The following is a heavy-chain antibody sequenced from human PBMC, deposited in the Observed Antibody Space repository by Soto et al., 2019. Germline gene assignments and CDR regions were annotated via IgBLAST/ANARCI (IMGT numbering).Heavy chain of an antibody. CDR1: GFTFSSYW. CDR3: ARDGLYGSGSLPGSYNWFDP. CDR2: INSDGSST. D-gene: IGHD3-10*01. V-gene: IGHV3-74*01. J-gene: IGHJ5*02. Sequence: GGSLRLSCAASGFTFSSYWMHWVRQAPGKGLVWVSRINSDGSSTSYADSVKGRFTISRDNAKNTLYLQMNSLRAEDTAVYYCARDGLYGSGSLPGSYNWFDPWGQGTLVTVSS.